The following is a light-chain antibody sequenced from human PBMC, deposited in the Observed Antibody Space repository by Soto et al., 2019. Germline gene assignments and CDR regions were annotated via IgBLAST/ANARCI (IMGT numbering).Light chain of an antibody. J-gene: IGLJ1*01. CDR1: NIGSKS. CDR2: DDG. CDR3: QVWDSSSDQYV. V-gene: IGLV3-21*02. Sequence: SDELTQPHSVSVAPGQTARIPCGGSNIGSKSVHWYQQKPGQAPVLVVYDDGDRPSGIPERFSGSNSGNTATLTISRVEAGDEADYYCQVWDSSSDQYVFGTGTKLTVL.